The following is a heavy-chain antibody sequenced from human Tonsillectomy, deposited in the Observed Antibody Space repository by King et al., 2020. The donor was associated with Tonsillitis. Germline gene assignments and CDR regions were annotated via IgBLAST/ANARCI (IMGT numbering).Heavy chain of an antibody. D-gene: IGHD1-26*01. CDR3: AKDVLINPQNSGSYFDC. V-gene: IGHV3-30*02. Sequence: VQLVESGGGVVQPGGSLRLSCAASRFTFSSYGMHWVRQAPGKGLEWVAFIRYDGTNKYHADSVKARFTISRDNSKNTLYLQMNSLRTEDTAVYYCAKDVLINPQNSGSYFDCWGQRTLVTVYS. J-gene: IGHJ4*02. CDR1: RFTFSSYG. CDR2: IRYDGTNK.